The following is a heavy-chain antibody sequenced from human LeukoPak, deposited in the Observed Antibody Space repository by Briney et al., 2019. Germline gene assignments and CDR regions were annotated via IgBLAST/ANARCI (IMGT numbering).Heavy chain of an antibody. V-gene: IGHV5-51*01. CDR2: IYPGDSHT. J-gene: IGHJ5*02. D-gene: IGHD2-2*02. CDR3: ARGPYAYTSSATLGSYNWFDP. Sequence: GESLKISCKGSGYSFPNYWIGWVRQMPGKGLEWMGIIYPGDSHTRYSPSFQDQVTISVDKSISTAYLQWSSLKASDTAMYYCARGPYAYTSSATLGSYNWFDPWGQGSLSPSPQ. CDR1: GYSFPNYW.